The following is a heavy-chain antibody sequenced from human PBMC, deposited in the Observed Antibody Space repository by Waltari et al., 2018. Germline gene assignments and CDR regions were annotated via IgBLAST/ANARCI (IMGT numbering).Heavy chain of an antibody. J-gene: IGHJ4*02. CDR2: VDFEDDEI. CDR1: GFSLTELP. Sequence: QVQVIQSGAEVKKPGASVKVSCKVSGFSLTELPMHWVRQAPGEGLEWMGVINSEGVDFEDDEIMYAQKFQGRITMSEDTSTNTAYMEVKRLRPEHTAVYYCATGWFGSLQWGQGTPVTVSS. CDR3: ATGWFGSLQ. D-gene: IGHD3-10*01. V-gene: IGHV1-24*01.